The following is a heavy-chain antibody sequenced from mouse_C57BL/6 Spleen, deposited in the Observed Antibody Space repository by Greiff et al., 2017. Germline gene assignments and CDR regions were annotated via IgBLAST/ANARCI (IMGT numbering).Heavy chain of an antibody. V-gene: IGHV1-85*01. CDR1: GYTFTSYD. D-gene: IGHD1-1*01. J-gene: IGHJ4*01. Sequence: VLRVESGPELVKPGASVKLSCKASGYTFTSYDINWVKPRPGQGLEWIGWIYPRDGSPKYNEQFKGQATLTVDTSSSTAYMELHSLTSEDSAVYFCARGGVLRSLYSMDYWGQGTSVTVSS. CDR3: ARGGVLRSLYSMDY. CDR2: IYPRDGSP.